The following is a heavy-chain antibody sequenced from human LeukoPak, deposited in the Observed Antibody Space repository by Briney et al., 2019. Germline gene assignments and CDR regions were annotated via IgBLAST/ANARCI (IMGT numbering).Heavy chain of an antibody. J-gene: IGHJ4*02. CDR1: RGSITHYY. Sequence: SETLSLTCSVSRGSITHYYWSWIRQPLGKGLERIGYIYYSGTTKYNPSLESRVTMSVDTFKNQFSLNLSSVTAADTAVYYCARRYDFGSSYFASPGWYFDYWGRGSLVTVSS. V-gene: IGHV4-59*01. D-gene: IGHD3-3*01. CDR2: IYYSGTT. CDR3: ARRYDFGSSYFASPGWYFDY.